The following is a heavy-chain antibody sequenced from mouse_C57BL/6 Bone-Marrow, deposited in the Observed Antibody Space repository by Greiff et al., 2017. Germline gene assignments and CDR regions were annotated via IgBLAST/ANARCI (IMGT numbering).Heavy chain of an antibody. Sequence: VQLQESGAELARPGASVKMSCKASGYTFISYTMHWVKQRPGQGLEWIGYINPSSGYTKYNQKFKDKATLTVDKSPSTAYMQLSSLTSEDSAVYYGAREWGNYDYDERYFDYWGQGTTLTVSS. V-gene: IGHV1-4*01. CDR1: GYTFISYT. J-gene: IGHJ2*01. D-gene: IGHD2-4*01. CDR3: AREWGNYDYDERYFDY. CDR2: INPSSGYT.